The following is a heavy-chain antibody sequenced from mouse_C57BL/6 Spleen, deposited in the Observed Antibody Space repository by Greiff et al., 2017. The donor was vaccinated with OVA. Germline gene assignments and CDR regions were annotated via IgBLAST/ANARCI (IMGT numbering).Heavy chain of an antibody. CDR1: GYTFTSYW. J-gene: IGHJ1*03. Sequence: QVQLQQPGAELVRPGSSVKLSCKASGYTFTSYWMHWVKQRPIQGLEWIGNIDPSDSETHYNQKFKDKATLTVDKSSSTAYMQLSSLTSEDSAVYCCARQSYYGSSYWYFDVWGTGTTVTVSS. D-gene: IGHD1-1*01. CDR3: ARQSYYGSSYWYFDV. CDR2: IDPSDSET. V-gene: IGHV1-52*01.